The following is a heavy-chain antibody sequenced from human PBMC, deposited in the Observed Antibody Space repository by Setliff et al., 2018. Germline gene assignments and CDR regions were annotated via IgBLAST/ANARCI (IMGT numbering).Heavy chain of an antibody. CDR2: IIPIFGTA. D-gene: IGHD6-13*01. CDR3: TRVGRQLVYYYYGMDV. J-gene: IGHJ6*02. Sequence: SVKVSCKASGYTFTTYYMHWVRQAPGQGLEWMGGIIPIFGTANYAQKFQGRVTITADESTSTAYMELSSLRSGDTAVYYRTRVGRQLVYYYYGMDVWGQGTTVTVSS. CDR1: GYTFTTYY. V-gene: IGHV1-69*13.